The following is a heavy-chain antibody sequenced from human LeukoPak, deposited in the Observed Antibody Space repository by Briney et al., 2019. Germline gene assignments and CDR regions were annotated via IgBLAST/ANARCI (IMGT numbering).Heavy chain of an antibody. J-gene: IGHJ4*02. D-gene: IGHD2-15*01. CDR3: ARGYCSGGSCYYFDY. CDR1: GFTFYDYY. V-gene: IGHV3-11*06. Sequence: PGGSLRLSCAASGFTFYDYYMSWIRQAPGKGLEWISYISGSSTYTNYADSVRGRFTISRDNAKSSLYLQMNSLRAEDTAVYYCARGYCSGGSCYYFDYWGQGTLVAVSS. CDR2: ISGSSTYT.